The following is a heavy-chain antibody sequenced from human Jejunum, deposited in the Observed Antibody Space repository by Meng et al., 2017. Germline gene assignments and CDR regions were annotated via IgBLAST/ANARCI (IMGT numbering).Heavy chain of an antibody. CDR2: ISLSGSP. CDR1: GGSISSSSW. V-gene: IGHV4-4*02. CDR3: ARHGAAPYFDD. J-gene: IGHJ4*02. Sequence: QGELQESGPALVRPSGTLSLTCAVYGGSISSSSWWSWVRQPPGKGLEWIGEISLSGSPSYNPSLRTRVTISIDTSRNQFSLSLSSVTAADTAVYYCARHGAAPYFDDWGQGSLVTVSS. D-gene: IGHD2-15*01.